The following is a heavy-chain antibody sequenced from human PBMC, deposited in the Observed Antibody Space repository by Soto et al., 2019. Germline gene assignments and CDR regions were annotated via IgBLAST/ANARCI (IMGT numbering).Heavy chain of an antibody. CDR3: ARDTFGGAYDFLH. Sequence: EVQLVESGGGLVQPGGSLRLSCAASGFTVSSFYMTWVRQAPGKGLQWVAVISSGGSTYYADSVKGRFTISRDNSKNTLYLEKNSLRAEDTAVYSCARDTFGGAYDFLHGGQGTLVTVSS. J-gene: IGHJ4*02. CDR1: GFTVSSFY. CDR2: ISSGGST. D-gene: IGHD3-3*01. V-gene: IGHV3-66*01.